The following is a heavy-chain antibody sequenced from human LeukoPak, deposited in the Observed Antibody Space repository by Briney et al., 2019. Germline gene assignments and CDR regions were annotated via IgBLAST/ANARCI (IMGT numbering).Heavy chain of an antibody. CDR2: ISSTSSTI. Sequence: GGSLRLSCAASGFTFRSYSMHWVRQAPGKGLEWVSYISSTSSTIYYADSVKGRFTISRDNAKNSLYLQMNSLRDEDTPVYYCARAAPYYYDSSGYSAFDSWGQGTMVTVSA. V-gene: IGHV3-48*02. CDR1: GFTFRSYS. D-gene: IGHD3-22*01. CDR3: ARAAPYYYDSSGYSAFDS. J-gene: IGHJ3*02.